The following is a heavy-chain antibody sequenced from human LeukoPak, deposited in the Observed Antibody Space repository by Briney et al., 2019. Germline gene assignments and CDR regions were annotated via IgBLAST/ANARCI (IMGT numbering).Heavy chain of an antibody. J-gene: IGHJ4*02. CDR3: ARGEGTTPFDY. CDR1: GGSFSGYY. CDR2: INHSGST. D-gene: IGHD1-1*01. Sequence: SETLSLTRAVYGGSFSGYYWSWIRQPPGKGLEWIGEINHSGSTNYNPSLKSRVTISVDRSKNQFSLKLSSVTAADTAVYYCARGEGTTPFDYWGQGTLVTVSS. V-gene: IGHV4-34*01.